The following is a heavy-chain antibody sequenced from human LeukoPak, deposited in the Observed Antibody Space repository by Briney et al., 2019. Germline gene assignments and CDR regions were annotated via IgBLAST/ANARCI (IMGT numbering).Heavy chain of an antibody. CDR2: ISSSGSSI. CDR3: ARDPYSGNYGAYYYYYMDV. J-gene: IGHJ6*03. Sequence: GGSLRLSCAASGFTFSNYEMNWVRQAPGQGLEWVSYISSSGSSIFYADSVKGRFTISRDNAKNSLYLQMDSLRVEDTAEYYCARDPYSGNYGAYYYYYMDVWGKGTTVTVSS. CDR1: GFTFSNYE. V-gene: IGHV3-48*03. D-gene: IGHD1-26*01.